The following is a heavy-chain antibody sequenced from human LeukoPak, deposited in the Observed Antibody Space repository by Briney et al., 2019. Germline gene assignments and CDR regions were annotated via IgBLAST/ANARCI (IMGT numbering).Heavy chain of an antibody. J-gene: IGHJ4*02. CDR3: ARGGLRYFDWLRFDY. D-gene: IGHD3-9*01. CDR2: IHGDGST. V-gene: IGHV3-53*01. Sequence: PGGSLRLSCAASGFTVSSRYMSWVRQAPGKGLEWVSVIHGDGSTYYADSVKGRFTISRDNSKNTLYLQMNSLRAEDTAVYYCARGGLRYFDWLRFDYWGQGTLVTVSS. CDR1: GFTVSSRY.